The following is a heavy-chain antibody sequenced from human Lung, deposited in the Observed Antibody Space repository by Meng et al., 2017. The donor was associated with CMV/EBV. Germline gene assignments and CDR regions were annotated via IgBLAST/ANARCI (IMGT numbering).Heavy chain of an antibody. V-gene: IGHV1-18*01. Sequence: AQRVQSGGAVKKPGDSVKVSCKASGYTFTKDGITWVRQAPGQGLEWMGWINAYNGDTNYAQTPQGRVTMTTDTSTSTAYMELRSLRYDDTAVYYCARVEVGITSGDYWGQGTLVTVSS. CDR1: GYTFTKDG. D-gene: IGHD1-26*01. CDR3: ARVEVGITSGDY. CDR2: INAYNGDT. J-gene: IGHJ4*02.